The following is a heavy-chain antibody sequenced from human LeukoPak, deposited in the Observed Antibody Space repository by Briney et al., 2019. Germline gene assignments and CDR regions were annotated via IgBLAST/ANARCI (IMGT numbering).Heavy chain of an antibody. J-gene: IGHJ4*02. CDR3: ARDHLKAYSSSAGSLYYFDY. Sequence: ASVKDTCKASGGTFSSYAISWVRQAPGQGLEWMGGLFHIFGTSNYVQKFQGRVTITADESTSTAYMELSSLRSEDTAVYYCARDHLKAYSSSAGSLYYFDYWGQGTLVTVSS. V-gene: IGHV1-69*13. D-gene: IGHD6-6*01. CDR2: LFHIFGTS. CDR1: GGTFSSYA.